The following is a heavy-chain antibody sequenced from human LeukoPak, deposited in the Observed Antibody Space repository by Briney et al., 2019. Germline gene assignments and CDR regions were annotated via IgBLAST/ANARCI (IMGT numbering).Heavy chain of an antibody. D-gene: IGHD1-26*01. J-gene: IGHJ3*02. CDR2: IYYSGST. CDR3: ARSLGSAFDI. CDR1: GGSISSYY. Sequence: SETLSLTCTVSGGSISSYYWSWIRQPPGKGLEWIGYIYYSGSTNYNPSLKSRVTISVDTSKNQFSLKLSSVTAADTAVYYCARSLGSAFDIWGQGTMVTVSS. V-gene: IGHV4-59*01.